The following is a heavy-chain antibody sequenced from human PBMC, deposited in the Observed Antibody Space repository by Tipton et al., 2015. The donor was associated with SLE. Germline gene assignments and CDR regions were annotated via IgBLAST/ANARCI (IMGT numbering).Heavy chain of an antibody. J-gene: IGHJ6*02. V-gene: IGHV4-31*03. CDR3: ARGMVTWRGAIIGVDV. CDR1: GGSISSGSYY. Sequence: TLSLTCTVSGGSISSGSYYWSWIRQHPGKGLEWIGNIYHSGSTNYNPSLKSRVTISVDTSKNQFSLKLSSVTAADTAVYYCARGMVTWRGAIIGVDVWGQGTTVNVSS. D-gene: IGHD2-21*02. CDR2: IYHSGST.